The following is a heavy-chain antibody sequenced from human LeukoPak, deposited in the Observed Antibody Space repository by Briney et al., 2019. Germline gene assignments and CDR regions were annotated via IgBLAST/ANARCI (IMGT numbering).Heavy chain of an antibody. J-gene: IGHJ3*02. Sequence: SETLSLTCAVYGGSFSGYYWSWIRQPPGKGLEWIGEINHSGSTYYNPSLKSRVTISVDTSKNQFSLKLSSVTAADTAVYYCARHWVRLLWYAFDIWGQGTMVTVSS. CDR2: INHSGST. CDR1: GGSFSGYY. CDR3: ARHWVRLLWYAFDI. V-gene: IGHV4-34*01. D-gene: IGHD2-2*01.